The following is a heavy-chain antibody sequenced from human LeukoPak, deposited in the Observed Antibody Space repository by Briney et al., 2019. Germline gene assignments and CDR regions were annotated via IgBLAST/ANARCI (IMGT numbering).Heavy chain of an antibody. J-gene: IGHJ4*02. V-gene: IGHV1-69*04. CDR1: GGTLSSYA. D-gene: IGHD2-2*01. Sequence: SVKVSCKASGGTLSSYAISWVRQAPGQGLEWMGRIIPILGIANYAQKFQGRVTITADKSTSTAYMELSSLRSEDTAVYYCARDLAYCSSTSCFPEHYWGQGTLVTVSS. CDR2: IIPILGIA. CDR3: ARDLAYCSSTSCFPEHY.